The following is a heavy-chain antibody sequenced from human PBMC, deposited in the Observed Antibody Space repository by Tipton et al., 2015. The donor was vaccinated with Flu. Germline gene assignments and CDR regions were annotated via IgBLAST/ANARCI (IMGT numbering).Heavy chain of an antibody. CDR1: GITFSTYG. CDR3: AKDNDPSNVPHY. J-gene: IGHJ4*02. CDR2: IRHYVTNT. Sequence: SLRLSCAASGITFSTYGSHWVRQAPGKRLEWVALIRHYVTNTYYVDSVRGRFTISRDNSKNTVYLQMNNLRGGDTAVYYCAKDNDPSNVPHYWGQGTLVTVSS. D-gene: IGHD1-1*01. V-gene: IGHV3-30*02.